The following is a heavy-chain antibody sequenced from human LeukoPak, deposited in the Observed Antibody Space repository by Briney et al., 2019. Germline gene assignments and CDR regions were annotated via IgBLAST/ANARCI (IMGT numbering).Heavy chain of an antibody. CDR3: AREVSPVVAAIGEGGNWFDP. V-gene: IGHV4-34*01. CDR1: GFTFSSYA. J-gene: IGHJ5*02. D-gene: IGHD2-15*01. Sequence: GSLRLSCAASGFTFSSYAMSWIRQPPGKGLEWIGEINHSGSTNYNPSLKSRVTISVDTSKNQFSLKLSSVTAADTAVYYCAREVSPVVAAIGEGGNWFDPWGQGTLVTVSS. CDR2: INHSGST.